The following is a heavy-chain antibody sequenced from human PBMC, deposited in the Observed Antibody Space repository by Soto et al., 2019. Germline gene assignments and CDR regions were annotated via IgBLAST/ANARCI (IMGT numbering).Heavy chain of an antibody. V-gene: IGHV2-5*01. J-gene: IGHJ5*02. D-gene: IGHD4-17*01. CDR3: AHRGYGDYPRDNWFDP. CDR2: IYWNDDE. Sequence: QITLKESGPTQVKPRQTLTLTCSFSGFSLSTGGRGVGWIRQPPGKALEWLALIYWNDDERYSPSLKNRLTITKDTSKNQVVLTMTNMDPVDTATYYCAHRGYGDYPRDNWFDPWGQGTLVTVSS. CDR1: GFSLSTGGRG.